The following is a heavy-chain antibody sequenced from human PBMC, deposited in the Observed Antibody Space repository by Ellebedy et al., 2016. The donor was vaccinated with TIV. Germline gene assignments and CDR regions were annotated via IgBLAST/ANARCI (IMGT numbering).Heavy chain of an antibody. CDR3: ARDLGGLYPNYMDV. J-gene: IGHJ6*03. CDR1: RYTFTSYD. D-gene: IGHD3-16*01. V-gene: IGHV1-8*01. CDR2: MNPNSGNT. Sequence: ASVKVSXKASRYTFTSYDINWVRQATGQGLEWMGWMNPNSGNTGYAQKFQGRVTMTTDTSTSTAYMELRSLRSDDTAVYYCARDLGGLYPNYMDVWGKGTTVTVSS.